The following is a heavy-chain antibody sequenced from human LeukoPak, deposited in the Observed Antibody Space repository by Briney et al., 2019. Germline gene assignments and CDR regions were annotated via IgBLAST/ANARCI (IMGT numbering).Heavy chain of an antibody. CDR2: IYYSGST. CDR1: GGSISSYY. CDR3: ARDKKGTSCYDY. Sequence: SETLSLTCTVSGGSISSYYWSWIRQSPGKGLEWIGFIYYSGSTTYNPSLKSRVTISVDTSKNQFSLKLSSVTAADPAVYYCARDKKGTSCYDYWGQGTLVTVSS. J-gene: IGHJ4*02. V-gene: IGHV4-59*01. D-gene: IGHD2-2*01.